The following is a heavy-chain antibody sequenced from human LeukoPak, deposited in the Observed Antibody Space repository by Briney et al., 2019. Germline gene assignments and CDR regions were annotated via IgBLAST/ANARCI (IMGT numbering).Heavy chain of an antibody. V-gene: IGHV1-2*02. CDR2: INPNSGGT. Sequence: ASVKVSCKASGYTFTGYYMHWVRQAPGQGLEWMGWINPNSGGTNYAQKFQGRVTMTRDTSISTAYMELSRLRSDDTAVYHCARVSEGPTVTDYYYYGMDVWGQGTTVTVSS. CDR1: GYTFTGYY. J-gene: IGHJ6*02. CDR3: ARVSEGPTVTDYYYYGMDV. D-gene: IGHD4-17*01.